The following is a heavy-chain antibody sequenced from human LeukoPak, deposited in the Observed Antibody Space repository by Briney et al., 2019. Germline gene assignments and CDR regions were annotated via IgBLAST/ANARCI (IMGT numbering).Heavy chain of an antibody. Sequence: GESLKISCKGFGYSFTTYWIGWVRQMPGKGLDLMGIIYPGDSDTRYSPSFQGQVTVSADKSISTPYLQWSSLKASDTAMYYCARHGSYYYDSSGYSHWGQGTLVTVSS. V-gene: IGHV5-51*01. CDR1: GYSFTTYW. CDR3: ARHGSYYYDSSGYSH. D-gene: IGHD3-22*01. CDR2: IYPGDSDT. J-gene: IGHJ4*02.